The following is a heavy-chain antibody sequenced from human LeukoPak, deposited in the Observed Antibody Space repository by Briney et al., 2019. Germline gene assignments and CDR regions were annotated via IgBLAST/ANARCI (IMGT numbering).Heavy chain of an antibody. CDR1: GYTFTGYY. D-gene: IGHD5-12*01. CDR3: ATGVATAFTY. V-gene: IGHV1-2*02. CDR2: INPDSGDS. Sequence: ASVKVSCKASGYTFTGYYIHWVRQAPGQGLEWMAWINPDSGDSYSAPKFQGRVTMTRDTSISTASMEVSWLSSDDPAVYYCATGVATAFTYWGQGTLVTVSS. J-gene: IGHJ4*02.